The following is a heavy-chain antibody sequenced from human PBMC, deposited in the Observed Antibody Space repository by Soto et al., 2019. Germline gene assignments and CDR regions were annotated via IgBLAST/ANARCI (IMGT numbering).Heavy chain of an antibody. Sequence: PSETLSLTCTVSGGSISSGGYYWSWIRQHPGKGLEWIGYIYYSGSTYYNPSLKSRVTISVDTSKNQFSLKLSSVTAADTAVYYCARGSWLVGGRWFDPWGQGTLVTVSS. CDR3: ARGSWLVGGRWFDP. V-gene: IGHV4-31*03. D-gene: IGHD6-19*01. CDR1: GGSISSGGYY. J-gene: IGHJ5*02. CDR2: IYYSGST.